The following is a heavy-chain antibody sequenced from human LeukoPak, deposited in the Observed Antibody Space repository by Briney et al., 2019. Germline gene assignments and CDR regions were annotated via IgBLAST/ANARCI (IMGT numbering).Heavy chain of an antibody. J-gene: IGHJ4*02. V-gene: IGHV3-7*01. CDR3: ARDIPVIWFGELGYFDY. CDR1: GFTFSSYW. CDR2: IKQDGSEK. Sequence: GGSLRLSCAASGFTFSSYWMSWVRQAPGKGLEWVANIKQDGSEKYYVDSVKGRFTISRDNAKNSLYLQMNSLRAEDTAVYYCARDIPVIWFGELGYFDYWGQGTLVTVSS. D-gene: IGHD3-10*01.